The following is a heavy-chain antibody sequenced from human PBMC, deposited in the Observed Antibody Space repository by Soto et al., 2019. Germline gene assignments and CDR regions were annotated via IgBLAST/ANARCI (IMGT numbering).Heavy chain of an antibody. CDR1: GFTFSSYA. V-gene: IGHV3-23*01. Sequence: EVQLLESGGGLVQPGGSLRLSCAASGFTFSSYAMSWVRQAPGKGLEWVSAISGSGGSTYYADSVKGRFTISRDNTRNTLYRHMNSLRAEDTAVYYCAKDSPADTAMGYYYYCGMDVWGQGTTVTVSS. CDR3: AKDSPADTAMGYYYYCGMDV. J-gene: IGHJ6*02. D-gene: IGHD5-18*01. CDR2: ISGSGGST.